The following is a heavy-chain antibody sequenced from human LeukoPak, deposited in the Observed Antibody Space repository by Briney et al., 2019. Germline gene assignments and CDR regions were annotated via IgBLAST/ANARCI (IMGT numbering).Heavy chain of an antibody. D-gene: IGHD3-22*01. V-gene: IGHV4-59*01. CDR1: GGSISSYY. CDR3: ARDQREYYYDSSGYFDY. J-gene: IGHJ4*02. Sequence: NPSETLSLTCTVSGGSISSYYWSWIRQPPGKGLEWIGYIYYSGSTNYNPSLKSRVTISVDTSKNQFSLKLSSVTAADTAVYYCARDQREYYYDSSGYFDYWGQGTLVTVSS. CDR2: IYYSGST.